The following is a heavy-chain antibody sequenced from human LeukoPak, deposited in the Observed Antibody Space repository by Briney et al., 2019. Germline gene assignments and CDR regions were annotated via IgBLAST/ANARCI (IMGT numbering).Heavy chain of an antibody. J-gene: IGHJ4*02. V-gene: IGHV4-59*01. CDR1: GGSISSYY. D-gene: IGHD3-10*01. Sequence: PSETLSLTCTVSGGSISSYYWSWIRQPPGKGLEWIGYIYYIGSTNYNPSLKSRVTISVDTSKNQFSLKLSSVTAADTAVYYCARRYYYGSGSYALDYWGQGTLVTVSS. CDR2: IYYIGST. CDR3: ARRYYYGSGSYALDY.